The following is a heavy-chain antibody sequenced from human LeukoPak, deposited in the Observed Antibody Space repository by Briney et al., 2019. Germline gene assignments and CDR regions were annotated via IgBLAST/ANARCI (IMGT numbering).Heavy chain of an antibody. CDR3: ARSPGDTYDYDSSGYYNSYYFDY. Sequence: QPGGSLRLSCAASGFTFSSYGMHWVRQPPGKGRGGVAVVWYDGSNKYYADSVNGRLTISTVNSTNTLYLQMNSLRAEDTAVYYCARSPGDTYDYDSSGYYNSYYFDYWGQGTLVTVSS. J-gene: IGHJ4*02. D-gene: IGHD3-22*01. V-gene: IGHV3-33*01. CDR2: VWYDGSNK. CDR1: GFTFSSYG.